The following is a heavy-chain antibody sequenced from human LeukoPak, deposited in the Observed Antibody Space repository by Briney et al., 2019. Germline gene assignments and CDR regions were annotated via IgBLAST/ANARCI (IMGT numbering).Heavy chain of an antibody. CDR3: ARDVHGDYGSGWFDP. V-gene: IGHV1-69*05. CDR1: GSTFNNSA. Sequence: SVKVSCKTSGSTFNNSAISWVRQAPGQGHEWLGGIMPLFGTAGYAQKFQGRVTITKDESTRTVYLELTSLTSDDTAVYYCARDVHGDYGSGWFDPWGQGTLVSVSS. CDR2: IMPLFGTA. J-gene: IGHJ5*02. D-gene: IGHD4-17*01.